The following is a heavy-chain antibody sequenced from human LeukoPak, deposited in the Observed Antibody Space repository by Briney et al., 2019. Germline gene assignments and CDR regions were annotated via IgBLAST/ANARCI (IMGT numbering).Heavy chain of an antibody. D-gene: IGHD3-10*01. V-gene: IGHV1-8*02. CDR2: MNPNSGNT. CDR3: ASYGSGPSGYYYYGMDV. Sequence: GASVKVSCKASGYTFTSYYMHWVRQAPGQGLEWMGWMNPNSGNTGYAQKFQGRVTMTRNTSISTAYMELSSLRSEDTAVYYCASYGSGPSGYYYYGMDVWGQGTTVTVSS. J-gene: IGHJ6*02. CDR1: GYTFTSYY.